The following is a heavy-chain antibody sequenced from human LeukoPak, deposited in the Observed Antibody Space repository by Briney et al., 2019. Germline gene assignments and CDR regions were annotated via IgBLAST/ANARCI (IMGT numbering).Heavy chain of an antibody. CDR2: IYYSGST. V-gene: IGHV4-59*01. CDR3: ARCLGGWYGPRNFDY. D-gene: IGHD6-19*01. CDR1: GGSISSYY. Sequence: ASETLSLTCTVSGGSISSYYWSWIRQPPGKGLEWIGYIYYSGSTNYNPSLKSRVTISVDTSKNQFSLKLSSVTAADTAVYYCARCLGGWYGPRNFDYWGQGTLVTVSS. J-gene: IGHJ4*02.